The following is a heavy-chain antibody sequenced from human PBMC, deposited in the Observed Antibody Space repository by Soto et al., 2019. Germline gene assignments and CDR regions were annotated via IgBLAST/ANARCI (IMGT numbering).Heavy chain of an antibody. Sequence: GASVKVSCKASGYTFTSYYMHWVRQTPGQGLEWMGIINPSGGSTSYAQKFQGRVTMTRDTSTSTVYMELSSLRSEDTAVYYCARRTRGAGWFDPWGRGTLVTVSS. J-gene: IGHJ5*02. CDR3: ARRTRGAGWFDP. CDR2: INPSGGST. D-gene: IGHD6-19*01. CDR1: GYTFTSYY. V-gene: IGHV1-46*01.